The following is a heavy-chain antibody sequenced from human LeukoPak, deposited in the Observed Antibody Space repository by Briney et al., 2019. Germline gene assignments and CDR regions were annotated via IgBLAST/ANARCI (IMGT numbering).Heavy chain of an antibody. CDR3: ARGVDFWSGSCYFDY. J-gene: IGHJ4*02. CDR1: GFTFSRYS. V-gene: IGHV3-21*01. CDR2: ISSSSSYI. Sequence: GGSLRLSCAASGFTFSRYSMDWVRQAPGKGLEWVSSISSSSSYIYYADSVKGRFTISRDNAKNSLYLQMNSLRAEDTAVYYCARGVDFWSGSCYFDYWGQGTLATVSS. D-gene: IGHD3-3*01.